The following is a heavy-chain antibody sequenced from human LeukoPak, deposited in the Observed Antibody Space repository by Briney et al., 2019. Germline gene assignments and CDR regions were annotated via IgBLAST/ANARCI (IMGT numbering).Heavy chain of an antibody. CDR2: ISAYNGNT. J-gene: IGHJ4*02. Sequence: ASVKVSCKASGYTFTSYGISWVRQAPGQGLEWMGWISAYNGNTNYAQKLQGRVAMTTDTSTSTAYMELRSLRSDDTAVYYCARKHTMIVDLDYWGQGTLVTVSS. V-gene: IGHV1-18*01. D-gene: IGHD3-22*01. CDR1: GYTFTSYG. CDR3: ARKHTMIVDLDY.